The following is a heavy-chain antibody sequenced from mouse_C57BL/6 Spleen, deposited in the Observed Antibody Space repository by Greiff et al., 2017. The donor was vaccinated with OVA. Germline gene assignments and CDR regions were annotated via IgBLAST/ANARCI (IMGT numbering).Heavy chain of an antibody. CDR3: ARVYYGSSYYFDY. J-gene: IGHJ2*01. CDR2: ISDGGSYT. D-gene: IGHD1-1*01. CDR1: GFTFSSYA. V-gene: IGHV5-4*01. Sequence: EVQLVESGGGLVKPGGSLKLSCAASGFTFSSYAMSWVRQTPEKRLEWVATISDGGSYTYYPDNVKGRFTISRDNAKNNLYLQMSHLKSEDTAMYYCARVYYGSSYYFDYWGQGTTLTVSS.